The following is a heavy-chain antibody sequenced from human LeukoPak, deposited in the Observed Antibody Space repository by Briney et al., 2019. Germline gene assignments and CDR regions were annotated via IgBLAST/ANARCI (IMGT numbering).Heavy chain of an antibody. D-gene: IGHD5-12*01. CDR1: GDSIDSYY. V-gene: IGHV4-59*12. CDR2: IYYRGTT. CDR3: ARLPRYGGYDHFDY. J-gene: IGHJ4*02. Sequence: PSETLSLTCTVSGDSIDSYYWSWIRQPPGKGLEWIGYIYYRGTTSYNPFLKSRVTISVDTSKNRFSLKLNSVTAADTAVYYCARLPRYGGYDHFDYWGQGILVIVSS.